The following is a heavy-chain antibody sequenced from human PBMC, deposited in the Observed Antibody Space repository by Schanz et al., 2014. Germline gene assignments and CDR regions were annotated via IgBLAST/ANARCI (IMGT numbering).Heavy chain of an antibody. CDR1: GFTFSDYY. CDR2: ISYDGSHK. J-gene: IGHJ6*02. V-gene: IGHV3-30*03. D-gene: IGHD6-13*01. CDR3: ARDRQQLVGRIGYYYGMDV. Sequence: QVQLVESGGTLVKPGGSLRLSCVVSGFTFSDYYMSWIRQAPGKGLEWVAVISYDGSHKDYADSVKGRFTISRDNSKNTLYLQMNSLRAEDTAVYYCARDRQQLVGRIGYYYGMDVWGQGTTVTVS.